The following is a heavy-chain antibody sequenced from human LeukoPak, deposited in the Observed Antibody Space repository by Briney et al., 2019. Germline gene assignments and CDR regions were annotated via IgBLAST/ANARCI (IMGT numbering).Heavy chain of an antibody. D-gene: IGHD6-19*01. V-gene: IGHV3-11*04. CDR1: GGSISTITYY. CDR2: ISSSSSTI. J-gene: IGHJ4*02. CDR3: ARDSSGWYGHY. Sequence: LSLTCTVSGGSISTITYYWGWIRQPPGKGLEWVSYISSSSSTIYYADSVKGRFTISRDNAKNSLYLQMNSLRAEDTAVYYCARDSSGWYGHYWGQGTLVTVSS.